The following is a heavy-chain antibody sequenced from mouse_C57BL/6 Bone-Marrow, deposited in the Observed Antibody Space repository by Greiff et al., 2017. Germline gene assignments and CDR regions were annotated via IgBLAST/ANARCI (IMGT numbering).Heavy chain of an antibody. CDR2: IDPENGDT. CDR3: TTGWSTREVTTGVDY. J-gene: IGHJ2*01. CDR1: GFNFKDDY. V-gene: IGHV14-4*01. Sequence: EVMLVESGAELVRPGASVKLSCTASGFNFKDDYMHWVKQRPEQGLEWIGWIDPENGDTEYASKFQGKATITADTSSNTAYLQLSSLTSEDTAVYYCTTGWSTREVTTGVDYWGQGTTLTVSS. D-gene: IGHD1-1*01.